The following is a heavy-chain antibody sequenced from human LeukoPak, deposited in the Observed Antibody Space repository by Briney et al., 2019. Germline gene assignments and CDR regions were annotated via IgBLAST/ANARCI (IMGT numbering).Heavy chain of an antibody. CDR3: ASSRHYYESSGWSYGMDV. V-gene: IGHV4-34*01. Sequence: SETLSLTCAVYGGSFSGYYWSWNRQSPGMGLDWIAEINHSGTTNYNPSFKSRGPISLATSKTQFSLKLTSVTAADTAVYYCASSRHYYESSGWSYGMDVWGQGTTVTVSS. J-gene: IGHJ6*02. CDR2: INHSGTT. D-gene: IGHD3-22*01. CDR1: GGSFSGYY.